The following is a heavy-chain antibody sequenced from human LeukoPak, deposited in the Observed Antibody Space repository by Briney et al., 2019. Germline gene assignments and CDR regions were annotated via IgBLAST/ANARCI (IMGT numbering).Heavy chain of an antibody. CDR2: ISYDGSNK. V-gene: IGHV3-30-3*01. CDR1: GFTFSSYA. J-gene: IGHJ4*02. CDR3: ARDRVRREQQLVF. Sequence: GGSLRLSCAASGFTFSSYAMHWVRQAPGKGLEWVAVISYDGSNKYYADSVKGRFTISRDNSKNTLYLQMNSLRAEDTAVYYRARDRVRREQQLVFWGQGTLVTVSS. D-gene: IGHD6-13*01.